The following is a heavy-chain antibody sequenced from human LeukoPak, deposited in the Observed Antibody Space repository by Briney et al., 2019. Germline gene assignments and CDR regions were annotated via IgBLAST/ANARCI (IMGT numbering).Heavy chain of an antibody. CDR3: ATTLPRAKTYMEI. CDR2: ISGSGGST. J-gene: IGHJ6*03. Sequence: GGSLRLSCAASGLTRSSYAMSWVRQAPGKGLEWVSGISGSGGSTYYADSVKGRFTISRDNSKNTLYLQMDSLRAEDTAIYYCATTLPRAKTYMEIWGKGTTVTVSS. V-gene: IGHV3-23*01. CDR1: GLTRSSYA.